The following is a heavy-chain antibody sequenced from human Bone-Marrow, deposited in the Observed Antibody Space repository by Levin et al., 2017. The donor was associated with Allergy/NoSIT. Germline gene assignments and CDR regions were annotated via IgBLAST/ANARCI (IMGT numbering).Heavy chain of an antibody. CDR2: ISLSSTTI. D-gene: IGHD6-19*01. CDR3: ASASGWHYFDY. V-gene: IGHV3-48*02. J-gene: IGHJ4*02. CDR1: GFSFSRSS. Sequence: GGSLRLSCAASGFSFSRSSVNWVRQAPGKGLEWVAYISLSSTTIYYADSVKGRFTISRDNAKNSLYLKMSTLRDEDTAVYYCASASGWHYFDYWGQGTLVTVSS.